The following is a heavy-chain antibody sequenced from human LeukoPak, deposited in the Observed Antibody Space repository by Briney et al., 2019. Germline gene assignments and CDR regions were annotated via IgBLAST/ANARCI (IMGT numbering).Heavy chain of an antibody. D-gene: IGHD6-13*01. V-gene: IGHV3-48*03. Sequence: GGSLRLSCAASGFTFSSYEMNWVRQAPGKGLEWVSYISSSGSTIYYADSVKGRFTISRDNAKNSLYLQMNSLRAEDTAVYYCATLIAADMVFSYWGQGTLVTVSS. J-gene: IGHJ4*02. CDR2: ISSSGSTI. CDR3: ATLIAADMVFSY. CDR1: GFTFSSYE.